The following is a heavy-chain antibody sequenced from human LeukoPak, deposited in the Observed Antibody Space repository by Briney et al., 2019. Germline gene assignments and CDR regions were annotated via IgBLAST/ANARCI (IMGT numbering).Heavy chain of an antibody. CDR3: ARHRGNYFDY. V-gene: IGHV4-59*08. J-gene: IGHJ4*02. D-gene: IGHD6-13*01. Sequence: SETLSLTCTVSGGSISSYYWSWIRQPPGKGLEWIGYIYYSGSTNYNPSLKSRVTISVDTSKSQFSLKLSSVTAADTAVYYCARHRGNYFDYWGQGTLVTVSS. CDR2: IYYSGST. CDR1: GGSISSYY.